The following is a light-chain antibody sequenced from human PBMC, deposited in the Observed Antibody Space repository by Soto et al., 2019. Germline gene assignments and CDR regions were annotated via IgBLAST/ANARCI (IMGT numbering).Light chain of an antibody. CDR3: QQYNNWSLYT. CDR1: QSVSSN. CDR2: GAS. J-gene: IGKJ2*01. V-gene: IGKV3-15*01. Sequence: EIVMTQSPATLSVSPGERATLSCRASQSVSSNLAWYQQKPGQAPRLLIYGASTRATGIPARFSGSGSGTEFTLTISSLQSEDFAVYYCQQYNNWSLYTFGKGNKLEIK.